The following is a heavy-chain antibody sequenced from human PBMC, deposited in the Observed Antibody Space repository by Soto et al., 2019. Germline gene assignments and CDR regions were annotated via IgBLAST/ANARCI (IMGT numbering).Heavy chain of an antibody. Sequence: ASVKVSCKASGGTFSSYAISWVRQAPGQGLEWMGGIIPIFGTANYAQKFQGRVTITADESTSTAYMELSSLRSEDTAVYHCARGAARGLWWFDPWGQGTLVTVSS. J-gene: IGHJ5*02. CDR3: ARGAARGLWWFDP. CDR2: IIPIFGTA. V-gene: IGHV1-69*13. CDR1: GGTFSSYA. D-gene: IGHD6-6*01.